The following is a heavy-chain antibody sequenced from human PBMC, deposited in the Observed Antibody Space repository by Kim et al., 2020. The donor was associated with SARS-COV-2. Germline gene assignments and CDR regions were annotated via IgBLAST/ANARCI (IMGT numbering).Heavy chain of an antibody. Sequence: SETLSLTCTVSGGSISSYYWSWIRQPAGKGLEWIGRIYTSGSTNYNPSLKSRVTMSVDTSKNQSSLKLSSVTAADTAVYYCAGGVGYYDSSGLGDAFDIWGQGTMVTVSS. V-gene: IGHV4-4*07. D-gene: IGHD3-22*01. CDR2: IYTSGST. CDR1: GGSISSYY. CDR3: AGGVGYYDSSGLGDAFDI. J-gene: IGHJ3*02.